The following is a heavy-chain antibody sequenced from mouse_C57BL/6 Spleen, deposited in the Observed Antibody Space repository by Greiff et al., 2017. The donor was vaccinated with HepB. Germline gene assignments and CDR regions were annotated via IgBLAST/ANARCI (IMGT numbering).Heavy chain of an antibody. CDR1: GYTFTSYW. Sequence: QVQLQQPGAELVKPGASVKMSCKASGYTFTSYWITWVKQRPGQGLEWIGDIYPGSGSTNYNEKFKSKATLTVDTSSSTAYMQLSSLTSEDSAVYYCARYCGSSPWFAYWGQGTLVTVSA. CDR2: IYPGSGST. J-gene: IGHJ3*01. CDR3: ARYCGSSPWFAY. D-gene: IGHD1-1*01. V-gene: IGHV1-55*01.